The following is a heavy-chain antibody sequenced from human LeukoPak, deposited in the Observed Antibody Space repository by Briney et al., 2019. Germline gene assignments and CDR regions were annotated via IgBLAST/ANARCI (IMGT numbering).Heavy chain of an antibody. J-gene: IGHJ3*01. D-gene: IGHD3-22*01. CDR1: GFTFSDYY. CDR2: ISSTGSTI. V-gene: IGHV3-11*01. CDR3: ASQNYYDSSGPRV. Sequence: GGSLRLPCAASGFTFSDYYMTWIRQAPGKGLEWVSYISSTGSTIYYADSVKGRFTISRDNAKNSLYLQMNSLRAEDTAVYYCASQNYYDSSGPRVWGQGTMVTVSS.